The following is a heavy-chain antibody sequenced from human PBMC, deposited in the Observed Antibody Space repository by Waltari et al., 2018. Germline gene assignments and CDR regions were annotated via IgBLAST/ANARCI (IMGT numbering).Heavy chain of an antibody. CDR3: ARIYGSGTFIYMDV. CDR1: GGSIISYY. J-gene: IGHJ6*03. V-gene: IGHV4-4*07. CDR2: IYPGATL. D-gene: IGHD3-10*01. Sequence: QVQLQESGPGLVKPSETLSLTCTVSGGSIISYYWSWIRQPAGKGLEWIGRIYPGATLFYNPSLQTRIMMSVDTSQNQFSLKLSSVTAADTAVYYCARIYGSGTFIYMDVWGKGTTVTVSS.